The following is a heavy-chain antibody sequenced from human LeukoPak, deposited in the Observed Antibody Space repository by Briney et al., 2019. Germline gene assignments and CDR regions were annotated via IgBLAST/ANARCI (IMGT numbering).Heavy chain of an antibody. Sequence: GASVKVSCKASGYTFTSYGISWVRQAPGQGLEWMRWISAYNGNTNYAQKLQGRVTMTTDTSTSTAYMELRSLRSDDTAVYYCAREEGITIFGVVIDSNWFDPWGQGTLVTVSS. CDR3: AREEGITIFGVVIDSNWFDP. V-gene: IGHV1-18*01. CDR2: ISAYNGNT. D-gene: IGHD3-3*01. CDR1: GYTFTSYG. J-gene: IGHJ5*02.